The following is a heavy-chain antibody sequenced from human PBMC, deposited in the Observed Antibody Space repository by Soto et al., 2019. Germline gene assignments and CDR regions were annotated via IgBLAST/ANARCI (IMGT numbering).Heavy chain of an antibody. Sequence: GGSLRLSCAASGFTFCGSAMHWVRQASGKGLEWVGRIRSKANSYATAYAASVKGRFTISRDDSKNTLYLQTNSLKTEDTAVYYCTTDEALLWGQGTMLTVSS. CDR2: IRSKANSYAT. CDR3: TTDEALL. J-gene: IGHJ3*01. D-gene: IGHD2-21*02. CDR1: GFTFCGSA. V-gene: IGHV3-73*01.